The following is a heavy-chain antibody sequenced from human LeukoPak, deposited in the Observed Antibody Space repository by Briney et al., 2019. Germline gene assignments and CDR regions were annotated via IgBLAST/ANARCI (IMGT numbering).Heavy chain of an antibody. CDR2: ISWNSGSI. Sequence: GGSLRLSCAASGFTFDDYAMHWVRQAPGKGLEWVSGISWNSGSIGYADSVKGRFTISRDNAENSLYLQMNSLRDEDTAVYYCARVGSQWITSQSLCDWGQGTLVTVSS. D-gene: IGHD1-14*01. J-gene: IGHJ4*02. CDR3: ARVGSQWITSQSLCD. CDR1: GFTFDDYA. V-gene: IGHV3-9*01.